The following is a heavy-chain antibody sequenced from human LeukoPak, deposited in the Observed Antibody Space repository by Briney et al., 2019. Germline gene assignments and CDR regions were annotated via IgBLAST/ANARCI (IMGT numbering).Heavy chain of an antibody. CDR1: GGSISSYY. D-gene: IGHD6-13*01. Sequence: SETLSLTCTVSGGSISSYYWSWIRQPAGKGLEWIGRIYNSGSTTYNPSLKSRVTMSVDTSKNQFSLKLRSVTAADTAVYYCARDRVGQQLVGRKNNYYYMDVWGKGTTVTISS. CDR2: IYNSGST. V-gene: IGHV4-4*07. J-gene: IGHJ6*03. CDR3: ARDRVGQQLVGRKNNYYYMDV.